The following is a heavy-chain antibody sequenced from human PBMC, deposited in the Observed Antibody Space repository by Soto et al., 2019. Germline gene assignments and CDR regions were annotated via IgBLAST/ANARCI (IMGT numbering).Heavy chain of an antibody. D-gene: IGHD2-8*01. CDR2: IIPILGIA. Sequence: QVQLVQSGAEVQKPGSSVKVSCKASGGTFSSYTISWVRQAPGQGLEWMGRIIPILGIANYAQKFQGRVTITADKSTSTAYMELSSLRSEDTALYYCAREEALGYFTNGVCYKDYYYYMDVWGKGTTVTVSS. V-gene: IGHV1-69*08. J-gene: IGHJ6*03. CDR1: GGTFSSYT. CDR3: AREEALGYFTNGVCYKDYYYYMDV.